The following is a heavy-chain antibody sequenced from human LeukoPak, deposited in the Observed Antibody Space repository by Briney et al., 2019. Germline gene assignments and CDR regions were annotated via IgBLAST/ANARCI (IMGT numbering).Heavy chain of an antibody. J-gene: IGHJ4*02. D-gene: IGHD6-19*01. Sequence: GGTLRLSCAASGFTFSSYGMSWVRQAPGKGLEWVSAISGSGGSTYYADSVKGRFTISRDNSKNTLYLQMNSLRAEDTAVYYCAKVTDGIAVAGIFDYWGQGTLVTVSS. CDR1: GFTFSSYG. V-gene: IGHV3-23*01. CDR3: AKVTDGIAVAGIFDY. CDR2: ISGSGGST.